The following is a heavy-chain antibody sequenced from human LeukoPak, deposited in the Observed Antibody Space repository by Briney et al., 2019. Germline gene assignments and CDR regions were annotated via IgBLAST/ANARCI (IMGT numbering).Heavy chain of an antibody. Sequence: ASVKVSCKASGLTFSGYYMHWVRQAPGQGLEWMGWINANSGATSYAQKFQGRVTMTRDTSINTAYMELSRLRSDDTAVYYCARDFWFDNWGQGTLVTVSS. J-gene: IGHJ4*02. CDR2: INANSGAT. CDR1: GLTFSGYY. D-gene: IGHD2/OR15-2a*01. CDR3: ARDFWFDN. V-gene: IGHV1-2*02.